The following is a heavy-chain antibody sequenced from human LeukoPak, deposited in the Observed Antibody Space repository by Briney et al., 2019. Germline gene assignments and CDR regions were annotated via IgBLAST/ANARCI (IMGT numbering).Heavy chain of an antibody. J-gene: IGHJ6*02. V-gene: IGHV6-1*01. Sequence: SQTLSLTFAISGDSVSSYSAAWNWIRQSPERGLEWLGRTYYRSKWYNEYAVSVKSRITIDPDTSKNQFSLQLNSVTPEDTAVYYCARDGPHSSSWYGYYYYYGMDVWGQGTTVTVSS. CDR1: GDSVSSYSAA. CDR3: ARDGPHSSSWYGYYYYYGMDV. CDR2: TYYRSKWYN. D-gene: IGHD6-13*01.